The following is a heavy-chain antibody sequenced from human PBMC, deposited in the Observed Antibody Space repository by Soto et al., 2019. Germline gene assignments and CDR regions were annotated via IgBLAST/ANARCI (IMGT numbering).Heavy chain of an antibody. CDR1: GFTFSDNS. Sequence: GGSLRLSCAASGFTFSDNSMKWVRQAPGKGLEWVSSISSTSIYIYYADSVKGRFTISRDNAKNSLYLQMNSLRAEDTAVYYCARKDSSSWYYFDYWGQGTLVTVSS. CDR2: ISSTSIYI. J-gene: IGHJ4*02. CDR3: ARKDSSSWYYFDY. D-gene: IGHD6-13*01. V-gene: IGHV3-21*01.